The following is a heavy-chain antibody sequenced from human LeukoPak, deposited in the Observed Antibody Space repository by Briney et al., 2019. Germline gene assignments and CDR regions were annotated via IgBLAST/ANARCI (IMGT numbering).Heavy chain of an antibody. CDR1: GYTFTSYY. J-gene: IGHJ4*02. CDR3: ARASIVVVPAALDY. V-gene: IGHV1-46*01. Sequence: ASVKVSCKASGYTFTSYYMHWVRQAPGQGRERMGIINPSGGSTSYAQKFQGRVTMTRDMSTSTVYMELSSLRSEDTAVYYCARASIVVVPAALDYWGQGTLVTVSS. D-gene: IGHD2-2*01. CDR2: INPSGGST.